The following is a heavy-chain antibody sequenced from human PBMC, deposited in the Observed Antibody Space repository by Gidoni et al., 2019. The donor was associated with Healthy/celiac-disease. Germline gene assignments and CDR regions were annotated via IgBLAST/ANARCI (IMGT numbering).Heavy chain of an antibody. CDR2: TYYRSKWYN. J-gene: IGHJ4*02. Sequence: QVQLQQSGPGLVKPSQTPSLTCAIPGDSFSSNSAAWTWIRQSPSRGIEWLGRTYYRSKWYNDYEVSVKSRITINPDTAKNPFSLQLNSVTPEDTAVYYCAREGGDGFDYWGQGTLVTVSS. CDR3: AREGGDGFDY. D-gene: IGHD3-16*01. V-gene: IGHV6-1*01. CDR1: GDSFSSNSAA.